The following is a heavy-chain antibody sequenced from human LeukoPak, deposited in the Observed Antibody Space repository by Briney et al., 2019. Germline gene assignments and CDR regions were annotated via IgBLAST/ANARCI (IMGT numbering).Heavy chain of an antibody. D-gene: IGHD3-3*01. CDR2: ISGSGGST. Sequence: PGGSLRRSCAASGFTFSSYGMSWVRQAPGKGLEWVSAISGSGGSTYYADSVKGRFTISRDNSKNTLYLQMNSLRAEDTAVYYCAKSLSSRGRIIPKTCRYFDYWGQGTLVTVSS. CDR3: AKSLSSRGRIIPKTCRYFDY. CDR1: GFTFSSYG. V-gene: IGHV3-23*01. J-gene: IGHJ4*02.